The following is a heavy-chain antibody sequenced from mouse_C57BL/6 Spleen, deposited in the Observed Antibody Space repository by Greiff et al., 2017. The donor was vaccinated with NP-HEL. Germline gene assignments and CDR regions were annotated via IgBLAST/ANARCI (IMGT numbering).Heavy chain of an antibody. J-gene: IGHJ4*01. CDR3: ARTLGTVVATSPYAMDY. D-gene: IGHD1-1*01. Sequence: QVQLQQSGAELVKPGASVKLSCKASGYTFTSYWMHWVKQRPGQGLEWIGMIHPNSGSTNYNEKFKSKATLTVDKSSSTAYMQLSSLTSEDSAVYYCARTLGTVVATSPYAMDYWGQGTSVTVSS. V-gene: IGHV1-64*01. CDR2: IHPNSGST. CDR1: GYTFTSYW.